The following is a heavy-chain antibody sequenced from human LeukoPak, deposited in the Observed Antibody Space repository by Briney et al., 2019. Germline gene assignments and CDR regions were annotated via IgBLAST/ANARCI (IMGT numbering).Heavy chain of an antibody. J-gene: IGHJ4*02. CDR2: IIPILGIA. Sequence: ASVKVSCKASGGTFSSYAISWVRQAPGQGLEWMGRIIPILGIANCAQKFQGRVTITADKSTSTAYMELSSLRSEDTAVYYCARAADYGSGSYYFDYWGQGTLVTVSS. V-gene: IGHV1-69*04. D-gene: IGHD3-10*01. CDR3: ARAADYGSGSYYFDY. CDR1: GGTFSSYA.